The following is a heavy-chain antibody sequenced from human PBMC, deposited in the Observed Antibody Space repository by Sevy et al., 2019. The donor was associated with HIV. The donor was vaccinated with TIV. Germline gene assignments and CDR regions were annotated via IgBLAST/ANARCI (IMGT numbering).Heavy chain of an antibody. D-gene: IGHD3-22*01. CDR2: ISYDGSNK. V-gene: IGHV3-30*03. Sequence: GSLRLSCAASGFTFSSYGMHWVRQAPGKGLEWVAVISYDGSNKYYADSVKGRFTISRDNSKNTLYLQMNSLRAEDTAVYYCARSGYYYDSSGYHTGNAFDIWGQGTMVTVSS. J-gene: IGHJ3*02. CDR1: GFTFSSYG. CDR3: ARSGYYYDSSGYHTGNAFDI.